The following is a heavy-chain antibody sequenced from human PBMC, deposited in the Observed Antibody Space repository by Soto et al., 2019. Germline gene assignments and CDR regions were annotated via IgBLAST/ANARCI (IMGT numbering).Heavy chain of an antibody. J-gene: IGHJ6*03. Sequence: PGGSLRLSCAASGFTFSSYWMHWVRQAPGKGLVWVSRINSDGSSTSYADSVKGRFTISRDNAKNTLYLQMNSLRAEDTAVYYCEVAAFYYYYYMDVWGKGTTVTVSS. CDR1: GFTFSSYW. D-gene: IGHD2-15*01. V-gene: IGHV3-74*01. CDR2: INSDGSST. CDR3: EVAAFYYYYYMDV.